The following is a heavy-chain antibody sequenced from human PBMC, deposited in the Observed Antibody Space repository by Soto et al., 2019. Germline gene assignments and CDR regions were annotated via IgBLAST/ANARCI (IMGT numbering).Heavy chain of an antibody. CDR2: IDSRGRTL. Sequence: VGSLRLSCVASGFTFSDYSMSWIRQAPGKGLEWLAFIDSRGRTLSYADSVRGRFTISRDNAENSVYLQMDSLRADDTAVYYCARQAARNYIDSWGQRNSVTVSS. V-gene: IGHV3-11*01. CDR3: ARQAARNYIDS. D-gene: IGHD6-6*01. J-gene: IGHJ4*02. CDR1: GFTFSDYS.